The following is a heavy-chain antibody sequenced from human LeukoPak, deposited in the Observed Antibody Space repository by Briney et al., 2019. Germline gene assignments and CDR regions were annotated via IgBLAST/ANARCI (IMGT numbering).Heavy chain of an antibody. CDR1: GFTFSNYW. J-gene: IGHJ4*02. Sequence: GGSLRLSCVDSGFTFSNYWMSWVRQAPGKGLEWVANMNQDGSEKYYVGSVKGRFTISRDNAKNSLYLQMNSPRAEDTAIYYCARESHATFDYWGQGTLVIVS. D-gene: IGHD1-26*01. CDR2: MNQDGSEK. V-gene: IGHV3-7*01. CDR3: ARESHATFDY.